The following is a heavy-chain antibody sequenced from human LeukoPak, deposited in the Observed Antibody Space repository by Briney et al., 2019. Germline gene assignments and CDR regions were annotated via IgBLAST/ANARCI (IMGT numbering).Heavy chain of an antibody. V-gene: IGHV4-59*08. CDR1: GGSISIYY. D-gene: IGHD3-22*01. J-gene: IGHJ4*02. CDR3: ARSDDSSGYSGAVTFDY. Sequence: TTETLSLTCTVSGGSISIYYWSWIRQPPGKGLEWIGYVYYSGSTNYNPSLKSRVTISVDTSKNQFSLKLSSVTAADTAVYYCARSDDSSGYSGAVTFDYWGQGTLVTVSS. CDR2: VYYSGST.